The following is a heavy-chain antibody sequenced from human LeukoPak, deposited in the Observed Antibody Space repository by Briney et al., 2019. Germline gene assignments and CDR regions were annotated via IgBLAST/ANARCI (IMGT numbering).Heavy chain of an antibody. V-gene: IGHV3-20*04. CDR3: AKDLTKLSGYNHFFDY. CDR2: INWNSGSI. J-gene: IGHJ4*02. D-gene: IGHD5-12*01. CDR1: GFTFDDYG. Sequence: GGSLRLSCAASGFTFDDYGMSWVRQAPGKGLEWVSGINWNSGSIGYADSVKGRFTISRDNAKNSLYLQMNSLRAEDTALYYCAKDLTKLSGYNHFFDYWGQGTLVTVFS.